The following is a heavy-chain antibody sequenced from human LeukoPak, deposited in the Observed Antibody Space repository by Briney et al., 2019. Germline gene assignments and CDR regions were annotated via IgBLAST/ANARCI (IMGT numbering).Heavy chain of an antibody. D-gene: IGHD4-17*01. CDR3: ARDKAVTTPGRYYYYYGMDV. J-gene: IGHJ6*02. CDR2: IYYSGST. V-gene: IGHV4-59*01. Sequence: SETLSLTCTVSGGSISSYYWSWIRQPPGKGLEWIVYIYYSGSTSYNPSLKSRVTISVETSKNQFSLKLSSVTAADTAVYYCARDKAVTTPGRYYYYYGMDVWGQGTTVTVSS. CDR1: GGSISSYY.